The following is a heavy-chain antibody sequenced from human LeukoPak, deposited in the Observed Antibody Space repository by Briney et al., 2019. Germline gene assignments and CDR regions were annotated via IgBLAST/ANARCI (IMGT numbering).Heavy chain of an antibody. D-gene: IGHD5-12*01. CDR3: ARDVGAGGYEY. CDR2: INYSGSI. V-gene: IGHV4-34*01. J-gene: IGHJ4*02. Sequence: PSETLSLTCAVYGGSISGYYWSWIRQPPGKGLEWIGEINYSGSINYNPSLKSRVTISVDTSKNQFSPKLSSVTAADTAVYYCARDVGAGGYEYWGQGTPVTVSS. CDR1: GGSISGYY.